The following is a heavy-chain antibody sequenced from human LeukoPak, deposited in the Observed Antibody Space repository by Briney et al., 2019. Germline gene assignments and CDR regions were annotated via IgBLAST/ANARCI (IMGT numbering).Heavy chain of an antibody. CDR2: IKQDGSEK. V-gene: IGHV3-7*01. Sequence: TGGSLRLSCAASGFTFSSYWMSWVRQAPGKGLEWGANIKQDGSEKYYVDSVKGRFTISRDNAKNSLYLQMNSLRAEDTAVYYCAREVVPSRGGYFDYWGQGTLVAVSS. D-gene: IGHD2-2*01. CDR3: AREVVPSRGGYFDY. CDR1: GFTFSSYW. J-gene: IGHJ4*02.